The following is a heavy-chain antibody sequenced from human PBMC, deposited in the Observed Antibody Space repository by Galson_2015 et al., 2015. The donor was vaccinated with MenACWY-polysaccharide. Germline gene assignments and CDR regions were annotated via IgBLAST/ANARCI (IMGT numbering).Heavy chain of an antibody. D-gene: IGHD4-11*01. CDR3: EREDSRIVFHAFDI. J-gene: IGHJ3*02. CDR1: GSRFSNSG. Sequence: SLRLSCAASGSRFSNSGMHWVRQAPGKGLEWVAVIQYDGSNKVYADSVKGRFTISRDNSKNKVFLEMNTLGVEDTALYYCEREDSRIVFHAFDIWGQWTMVTVSS. CDR2: IQYDGSNK. V-gene: IGHV3-33*01.